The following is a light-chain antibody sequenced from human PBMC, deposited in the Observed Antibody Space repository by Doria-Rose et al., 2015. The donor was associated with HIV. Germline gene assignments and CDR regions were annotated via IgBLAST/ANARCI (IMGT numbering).Light chain of an antibody. CDR1: QSFSSTY. J-gene: IGKJ1*01. CDR2: DGS. CDR3: HLYGTSWT. V-gene: IGKV3-20*01. Sequence: TQSPGTLSLSPGERATFSCRASQSFSSTYLAWYQQKPGQAPSLLIYDGSTRATGIPDRFSASGSGTDFTLTINRLEPEDFALYYCHLYGTSWTFGRGTKVEI.